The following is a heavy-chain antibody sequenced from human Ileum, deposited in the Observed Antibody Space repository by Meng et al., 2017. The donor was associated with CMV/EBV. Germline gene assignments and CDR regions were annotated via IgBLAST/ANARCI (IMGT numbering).Heavy chain of an antibody. CDR1: GFTFSSYA. D-gene: IGHD2-2*02. Sequence: GGSLRLSCAASGFTFSSYAMSWVRQAPGKGLECVATITGSAASRYYADSVKGRFTISRDNSKNTLYLQMDSLSAEDTAIYYCAKDRICFGSTCYTGGKLDTWGQGTLVTVSS. J-gene: IGHJ5*02. V-gene: IGHV3-23*01. CDR2: ITGSAASR. CDR3: AKDRICFGSTCYTGGKLDT.